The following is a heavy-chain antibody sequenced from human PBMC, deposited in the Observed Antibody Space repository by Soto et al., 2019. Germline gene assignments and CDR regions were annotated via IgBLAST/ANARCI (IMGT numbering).Heavy chain of an antibody. CDR2: LYAGGAT. CDR3: AGQRVNAYGDPNDALDI. J-gene: IGHJ3*02. Sequence: EVQLVESGGGLIQPGGSLRLSCAASGFSVSDNYMSWVRQAPGKGLQWVSLLYAGGATFYADSVKGRFTISRDSSKNTLYLQMNRLRAEDTAVYYCAGQRVNAYGDPNDALDIWGQGTGVSVSS. V-gene: IGHV3-53*01. D-gene: IGHD4-17*01. CDR1: GFSVSDNY.